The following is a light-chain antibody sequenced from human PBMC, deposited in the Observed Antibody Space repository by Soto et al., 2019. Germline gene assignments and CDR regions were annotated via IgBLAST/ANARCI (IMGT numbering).Light chain of an antibody. CDR3: CSYAGSYTYV. V-gene: IGLV2-11*01. Sequence: QSVLTQPRSVSGSPGQSVTISCTGTSSDVGSYNYVSWYQQHPGKAPKLMIYDVYKRSSGVPDRFSGSKSGNTASLTISGLQAEDEADYYCCSYAGSYTYVFGTGTKVTVL. CDR2: DVY. J-gene: IGLJ1*01. CDR1: SSDVGSYNY.